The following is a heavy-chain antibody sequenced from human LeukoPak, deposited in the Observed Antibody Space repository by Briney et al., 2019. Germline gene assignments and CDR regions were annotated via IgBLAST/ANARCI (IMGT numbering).Heavy chain of an antibody. CDR1: IFSFSTFG. CDR2: IPYDGSDK. CDR3: AKGLGDYDDFRLGF. D-gene: IGHD4-17*01. Sequence: GGSLRLSCAASIFSFSTFGFHWVRQAPGKGLEWVAFIPYDGSDKYYADSVKGGFTVSRDNSKNTLYLHMNSLRVEDTAVYYCAKGLGDYDDFRLGFWGQGTLVTVSS. J-gene: IGHJ4*02. V-gene: IGHV3-30*02.